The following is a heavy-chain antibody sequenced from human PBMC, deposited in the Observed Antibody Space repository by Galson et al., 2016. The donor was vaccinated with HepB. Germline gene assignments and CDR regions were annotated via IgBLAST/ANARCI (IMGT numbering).Heavy chain of an antibody. CDR3: ARDYDHCGADPM. V-gene: IGHV3-66*01. D-gene: IGHD2-21*02. CDR2: IFSGGTT. Sequence: SLRLSCAASGFSVSTTYMAWVRQSPGKGLESVSAIFSGGTTFYADSLMGRFTISRDNAKSLLYLQMNSLRVEDTAVYYCARDYDHCGADPMGAQGTLVTVSS. CDR1: GFSVSTTY. J-gene: IGHJ4*02.